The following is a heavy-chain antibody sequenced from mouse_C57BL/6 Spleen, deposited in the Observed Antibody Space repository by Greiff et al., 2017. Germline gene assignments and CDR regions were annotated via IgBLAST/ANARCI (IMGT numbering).Heavy chain of an antibody. CDR1: GYAFTNYL. Sequence: VQLQQSGAELVRPGTSVKVSCKASGYAFTNYLIEWVKQRPGQGLEWIGVINPGSGGTNYNEKIKGKATLTADKSSSTAYMQLSSLTSEVSAVYFCARGGDREFAYWGQGTLVTVSA. CDR3: ARGGDREFAY. J-gene: IGHJ3*01. CDR2: INPGSGGT. V-gene: IGHV1-54*01.